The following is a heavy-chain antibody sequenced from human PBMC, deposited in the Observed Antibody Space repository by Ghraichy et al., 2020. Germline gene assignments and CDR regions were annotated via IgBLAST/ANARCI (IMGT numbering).Heavy chain of an antibody. V-gene: IGHV1-18*04. CDR3: ARGINWFDP. J-gene: IGHJ5*02. D-gene: IGHD3-16*01. CDR2: IRYNGNT. Sequence: ASVKVSCKASGYTFTNYGITWVRQAPGQGLEWVGWIRYNGNTNYAENLQARVSMTTDISTSTAYMELRSLRSDDTAVYYCARGINWFDPWGQGTLVTVSS. CDR1: GYTFTNYG.